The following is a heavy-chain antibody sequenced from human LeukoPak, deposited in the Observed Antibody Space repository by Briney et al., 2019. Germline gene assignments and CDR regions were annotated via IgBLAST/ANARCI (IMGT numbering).Heavy chain of an antibody. CDR1: GFTFSSYS. V-gene: IGHV3-21*01. D-gene: IGHD1-26*01. Sequence: PGGSLRLSCAASGFTFSSYSMNWVRQAPGKGLEWVSSIGSTGAYIFYADSVKGRFTISRDNAKNSLYLQMNSLRAEDTAVYYCARDRWELLRSADYWGQGTLVTVSS. CDR3: ARDRWELLRSADY. CDR2: IGSTGAYI. J-gene: IGHJ4*02.